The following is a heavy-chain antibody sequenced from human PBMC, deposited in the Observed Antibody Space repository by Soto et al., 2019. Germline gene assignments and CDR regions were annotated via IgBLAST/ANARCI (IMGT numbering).Heavy chain of an antibody. CDR1: GGSISSGGYY. V-gene: IGHV4-31*03. Sequence: PSETLSLTCTFSGGSISSGGYYWIWIRQHPGKGLEWIGYIYYSGSTYYNPSLKSRVTISVDTSKNQFSLKLSSVTAADTAVYYCARDRECSGGTCYNYFDYWGQGTLVTVSS. CDR2: IYYSGST. J-gene: IGHJ4*02. D-gene: IGHD2-15*01. CDR3: ARDRECSGGTCYNYFDY.